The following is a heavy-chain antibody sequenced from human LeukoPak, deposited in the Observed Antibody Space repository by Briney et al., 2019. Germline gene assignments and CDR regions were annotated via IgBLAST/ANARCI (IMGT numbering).Heavy chain of an antibody. J-gene: IGHJ4*02. CDR2: IKQDGSEK. V-gene: IGHV3-7*01. CDR1: GFTFSSYG. Sequence: GGSLRLSCAASGFTFSSYGMHWVRRAPGKGLEWVANIKQDGSEKYYVDSVKGRFTISRDNAKNSLYLQMNSLRAEDTAVYYCAKDAYYGSGSYSSLFDYWGQGTLVTVSS. CDR3: AKDAYYGSGSYSSLFDY. D-gene: IGHD3-10*01.